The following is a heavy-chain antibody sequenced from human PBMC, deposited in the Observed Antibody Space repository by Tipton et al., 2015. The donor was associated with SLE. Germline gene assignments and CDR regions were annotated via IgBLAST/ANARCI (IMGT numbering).Heavy chain of an antibody. D-gene: IGHD4-11*01. J-gene: IGHJ5*02. CDR1: GGSFSGYY. CDR3: ARYPESNYHWFGP. V-gene: IGHV4-34*01. Sequence: TLSLTCAVYGGSFSGYYWSWIRQPPGKGLEWIGEINRSGSTNYNPSLKSRVTISVDTSKNQFSLKLSSVTAADTAVYYCARYPESNYHWFGPWGQGALVTVSS. CDR2: INRSGST.